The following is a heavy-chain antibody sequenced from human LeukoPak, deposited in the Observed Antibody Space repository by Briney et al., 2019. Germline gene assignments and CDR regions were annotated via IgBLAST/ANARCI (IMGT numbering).Heavy chain of an antibody. CDR2: INHSGST. Sequence: SETLSLTCAVYGGSFSGYYWSWIRQPPGKGLEWIGEINHSGSTNYNPSLKSRVTISVDTSKNQFSLKLSSVTAADTAVYYCASYYDRYYYYYYMDVRGKGTTVTVSS. D-gene: IGHD3-22*01. J-gene: IGHJ6*03. CDR3: ASYYDRYYYYYYMDV. CDR1: GGSFSGYY. V-gene: IGHV4-34*01.